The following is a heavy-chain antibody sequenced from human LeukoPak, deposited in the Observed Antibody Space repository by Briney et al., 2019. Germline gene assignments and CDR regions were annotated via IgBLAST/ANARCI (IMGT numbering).Heavy chain of an antibody. D-gene: IGHD1-26*01. CDR3: VKDVGGSYAFDY. V-gene: IGHV3-64D*09. Sequence: QPGGSLRLSCSASGFTFSRYAMPWVRQAPGKGLEYVSGINDNGGRTHYGDSVKGRFSISRDNSKSTLHLQMSTLRAEDTALYYCVKDVGGSYAFDYWGQGILVTVAS. J-gene: IGHJ4*02. CDR1: GFTFSRYA. CDR2: INDNGGRT.